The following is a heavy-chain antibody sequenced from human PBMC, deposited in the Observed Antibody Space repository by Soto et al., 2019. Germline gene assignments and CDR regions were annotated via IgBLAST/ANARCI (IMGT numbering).Heavy chain of an antibody. CDR1: GFTFTSSA. J-gene: IGHJ6*02. CDR3: AADGYSYGYSLGYYYGMDV. Sequence: SVKVSCKASGFTFTSSAVQWVRQARGQRLEWIGWIVVGSGNTNYAQKFQERVTITRDMSTSTAYMELSSLRSEDTAVYYCAADGYSYGYSLGYYYGMDVWGQGTTVTVS. CDR2: IVVGSGNT. V-gene: IGHV1-58*01. D-gene: IGHD5-18*01.